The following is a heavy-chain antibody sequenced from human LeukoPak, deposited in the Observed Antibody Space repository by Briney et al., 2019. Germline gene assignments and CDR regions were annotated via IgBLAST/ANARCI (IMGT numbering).Heavy chain of an antibody. V-gene: IGHV4-38-2*02. Sequence: SETLSLTCTVSGYSINSGYYWVGIRQPPGKGLEGSGSIDRSSSTNYNPSLKSPGTISLETSKNQFSLKASSVTAADTAVYYCAREQRWLQSLDYWGQGTLVTVPS. CDR1: GYSINSGYY. J-gene: IGHJ4*02. D-gene: IGHD5-24*01. CDR2: IDRSSST. CDR3: AREQRWLQSLDY.